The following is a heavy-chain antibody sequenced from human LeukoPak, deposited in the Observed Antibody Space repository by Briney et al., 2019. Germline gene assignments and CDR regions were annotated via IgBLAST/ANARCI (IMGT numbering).Heavy chain of an antibody. V-gene: IGHV4-31*03. J-gene: IGHJ3*02. CDR3: ARVGRVFGGVIVEDSFDI. Sequence: SQTLSLTCTVSGGSISSGGYYWSWIRQHPGKGLEWIGYIYYSGSTYYNPSLKSRVTISVDTSKNQFSLKLSSVTAADTAVYYCARVGRVFGGVIVEDSFDIWGQGTMVTVSS. D-gene: IGHD3-16*02. CDR1: GGSISSGGYY. CDR2: IYYSGST.